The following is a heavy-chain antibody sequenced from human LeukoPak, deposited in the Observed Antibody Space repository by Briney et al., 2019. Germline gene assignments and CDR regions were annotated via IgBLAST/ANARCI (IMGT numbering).Heavy chain of an antibody. Sequence: SETLSLTCTVSGGSISSSSYYWGWIRQPPGKGLEWIGSIYYSGSTYYNPSLKSRVTILADTSKNQFSLNLSSVTAADTAVYYCASRKLGNDYWGQGTLVTVSS. D-gene: IGHD7-27*01. J-gene: IGHJ4*02. CDR2: IYYSGST. CDR3: ASRKLGNDY. V-gene: IGHV4-39*07. CDR1: GGSISSSSYY.